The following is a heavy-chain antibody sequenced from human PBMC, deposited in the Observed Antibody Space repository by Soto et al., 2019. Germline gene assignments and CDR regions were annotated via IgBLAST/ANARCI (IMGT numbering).Heavy chain of an antibody. CDR1: GGTFSKDA. Sequence: QVQLVQSGAEVKKPGSSVTVSCKTSGGTFSKDAINWVRQAPGQGLEWMGLLIPVFGSPIYAQKFQGRIRITADESTSTVFMDLSSLISEDTAVYYCTRVLGYTFEPGKTRYYAMDVWGQGTTVSVSS. CDR3: TRVLGYTFEPGKTRYYAMDV. J-gene: IGHJ6*02. CDR2: LIPVFGSP. V-gene: IGHV1-69*01. D-gene: IGHD5-18*01.